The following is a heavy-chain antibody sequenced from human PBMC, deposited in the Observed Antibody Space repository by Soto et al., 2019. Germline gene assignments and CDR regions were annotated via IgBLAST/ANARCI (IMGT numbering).Heavy chain of an antibody. J-gene: IGHJ5*02. CDR3: ARVPDR. Sequence: TLFPTFAVSCGSLNRGGYPWSWIRQPPGKGLEWIGYIYHSGSTYYNPSLKSRVTISVDRSKNQFSLKLSSVTAADTAVYYCARVPDRWGQGTLVTVSS. CDR2: IYHSGST. V-gene: IGHV4-30-2*01. CDR1: CGSLNRGGYP. D-gene: IGHD2-2*01.